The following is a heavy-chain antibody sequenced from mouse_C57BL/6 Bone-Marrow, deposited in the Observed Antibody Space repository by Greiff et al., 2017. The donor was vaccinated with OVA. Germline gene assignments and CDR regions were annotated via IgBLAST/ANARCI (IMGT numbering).Heavy chain of an antibody. V-gene: IGHV14-3*01. D-gene: IGHD1-1*01. CDR2: IDPANGNT. CDR1: GFHIKNTY. J-gene: IGHJ3*01. CDR3: ARGYGSSGAWFAY. Sequence: EVQLQQSVAELVRPGASVKLSCTASGFHIKNTYMHWVKQRPEQGLEWIGRIDPANGNTKYAPKFQGKATITADTSSNTAYLQLSSLTSEDTAIYYCARGYGSSGAWFAYWGQGTLVTVSA.